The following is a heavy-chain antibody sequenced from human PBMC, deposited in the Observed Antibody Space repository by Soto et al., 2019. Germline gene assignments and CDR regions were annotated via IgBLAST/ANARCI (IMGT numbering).Heavy chain of an antibody. V-gene: IGHV4-61*08. Sequence: SETLSLTCSVSGDSINSGDYYWTWMRQAPGKGLQWVGHVYFSGSTNYDPSLKSRVTISLDTSKNQFSLKLRSVTAGDTAVYYCARVPVDTYMIYWSDPWGQGTLVTVS. J-gene: IGHJ5*02. CDR1: GDSINSGDYY. CDR3: ARVPVDTYMIYWSDP. CDR2: VYFSGST. D-gene: IGHD5-18*01.